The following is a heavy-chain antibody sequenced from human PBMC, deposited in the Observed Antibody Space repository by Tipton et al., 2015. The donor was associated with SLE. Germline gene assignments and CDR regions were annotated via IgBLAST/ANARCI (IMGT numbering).Heavy chain of an antibody. V-gene: IGHV4-61*02. CDR3: ARRIPHHYYFDL. D-gene: IGHD1-26*01. CDR2: IYTSGST. CDR1: GGSISRGPYY. J-gene: IGHJ2*01. Sequence: TLSLTCTVSGGSISRGPYYWNWIRQPAGKALEWIGRIYTSGSTYYNPSLKSRVAISIDTSKNQFSLNLTSVTAADTAVYYCARRIPHHYYFDLWGRGTLVTVSS.